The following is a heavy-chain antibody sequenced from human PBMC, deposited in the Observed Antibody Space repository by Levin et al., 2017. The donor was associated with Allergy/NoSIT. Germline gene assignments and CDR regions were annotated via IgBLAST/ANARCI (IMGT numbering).Heavy chain of an antibody. V-gene: IGHV3-11*01. CDR3: ARDPNFGTSFGFDP. D-gene: IGHD2-2*01. CDR2: ISSSGSTI. CDR1: GFTFSDYY. Sequence: GGSLRLSCAASGFTFSDYYMSWIRQAPGKGLEWVSYISSSGSTIYYADSVKGRFTISRDNAKNSLYLQMNSLRAEDTAVYYCARDPNFGTSFGFDPWGQGTLVTVSS. J-gene: IGHJ5*02.